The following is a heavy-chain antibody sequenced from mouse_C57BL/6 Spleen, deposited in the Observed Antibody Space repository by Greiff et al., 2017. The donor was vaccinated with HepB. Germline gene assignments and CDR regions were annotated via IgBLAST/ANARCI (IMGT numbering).Heavy chain of an antibody. V-gene: IGHV1-80*01. CDR2: IYPGDGDT. CDR1: GYAFSSYW. J-gene: IGHJ4*01. CDR3: AKGDYYGSSSMDY. Sequence: LEESGAELVKPGASVKISCKASGYAFSSYWMNWVKQRPGKGLEWIGQIYPGDGDTNYNGKFKGKATLTADKSSSTAYMQLSSLTSEDSAVYFCAKGDYYGSSSMDYWGQGTSVTVSS. D-gene: IGHD1-1*01.